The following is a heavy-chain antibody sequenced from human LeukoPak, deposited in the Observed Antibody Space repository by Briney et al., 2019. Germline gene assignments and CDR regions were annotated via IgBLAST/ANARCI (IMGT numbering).Heavy chain of an antibody. CDR2: ISAYNGNT. D-gene: IGHD5-24*01. CDR1: GYTFTSYG. J-gene: IGHJ4*02. V-gene: IGHV1-18*01. Sequence: GASVKVSCKTSGYTFTSYGISWVRQAPGQGLEWMGWISAYNGNTNYAQKFQGRVTLTTDTSTTTAYMELRSLRSDDTAVYYCARELTADGYRSFDYWGQGTLVTVSS. CDR3: ARELTADGYRSFDY.